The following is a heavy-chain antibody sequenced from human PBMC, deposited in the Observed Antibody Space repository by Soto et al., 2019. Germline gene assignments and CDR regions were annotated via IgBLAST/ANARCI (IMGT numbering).Heavy chain of an antibody. Sequence: QVNLVQSGAEVKKPGASVKVSCKGSGYGFTTYGITWVRQAPGQGLEWMAWISAHNGNTNYAQKLQGRVTVTRDTSTRTAYMELRSLRSDDTAVYYCARGRYGDYWGQGALVTVSS. J-gene: IGHJ4*02. CDR2: ISAHNGNT. D-gene: IGHD1-1*01. CDR1: GYGFTTYG. V-gene: IGHV1-18*01. CDR3: ARGRYGDY.